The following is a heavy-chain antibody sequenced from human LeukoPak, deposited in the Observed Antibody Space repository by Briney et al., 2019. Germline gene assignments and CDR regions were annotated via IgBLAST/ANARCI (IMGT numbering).Heavy chain of an antibody. J-gene: IGHJ4*02. V-gene: IGHV4-34*01. CDR1: GGFFSGYY. Sequence: SETLSLTCAVYGGFFSGYYWGWIRQPPAKGLEWIGEINHSGSTNYNPSLKSRVTISVDTSKNQFSLKLSSVTAADTAVYYCARGRDIVVVVAATAIDYWGQGTLVTVSS. CDR2: INHSGST. D-gene: IGHD2-15*01. CDR3: ARGRDIVVVVAATAIDY.